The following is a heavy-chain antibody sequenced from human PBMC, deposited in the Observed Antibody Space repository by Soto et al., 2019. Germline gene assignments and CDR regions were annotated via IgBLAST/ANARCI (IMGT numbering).Heavy chain of an antibody. CDR2: IIPIFGTA. V-gene: IGHV1-69*13. D-gene: IGHD5-12*01. CDR3: AREVACYYGMDV. CDR1: GGTFSSYA. J-gene: IGHJ6*02. Sequence: ASVKVSCKASGGTFSSYAISWVRQAPGQGLEWMGGIIPIFGTANYAQKFQGRVTITADESTSTAYMELSSLRSEDTAVYYCAREVACYYGMDVWGQGTTVTVSS.